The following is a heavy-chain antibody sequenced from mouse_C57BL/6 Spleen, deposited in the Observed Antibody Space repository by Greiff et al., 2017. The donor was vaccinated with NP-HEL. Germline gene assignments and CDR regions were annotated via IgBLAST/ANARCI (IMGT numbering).Heavy chain of an antibody. V-gene: IGHV1-50*01. D-gene: IGHD3-2*02. CDR3: ASGDSSGYVY. CDR2: IDPSDSYT. Sequence: QVQLKQPGAELVKPGASVKLSCKASGYTFTSYWMQWVKQRPGQGLEWIGEIDPSDSYTNYNQKFKGKATLTVDTSSSTAYMQLSSLTSEDSAVYYCASGDSSGYVYWGQGTTRTVSS. J-gene: IGHJ2*01. CDR1: GYTFTSYW.